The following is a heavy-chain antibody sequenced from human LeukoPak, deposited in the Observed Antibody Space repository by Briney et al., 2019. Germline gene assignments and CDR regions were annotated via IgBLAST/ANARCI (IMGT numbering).Heavy chain of an antibody. V-gene: IGHV3-33*01. CDR3: ARDSHTARFDY. CDR2: IWYDGSNK. J-gene: IGHJ4*02. D-gene: IGHD4-17*01. Sequence: GGSLRLSCAASGFTFNTYGMHWARQAPGKGLEWVAVIWYDGSNKYYADSVKGRFTISRDNSKNTLYLQMNSLRAEDTAVYYCARDSHTARFDYWGQGTLVTVSS. CDR1: GFTFNTYG.